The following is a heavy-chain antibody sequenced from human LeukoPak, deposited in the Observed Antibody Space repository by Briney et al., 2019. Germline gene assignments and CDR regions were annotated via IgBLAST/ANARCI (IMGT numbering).Heavy chain of an antibody. D-gene: IGHD2-2*01. CDR1: GYTFTDYY. Sequence: ASVKVSCKASGYTFTDYYMHWVRQAPGRGLEWMGWINPNSGGTNYPQKFQGWVTMTRDMSISTAYMELSRLRSDDTAVYYCARAGKGYCSSTSCLPIDYWGQGTLVTVSS. CDR2: INPNSGGT. CDR3: ARAGKGYCSSTSCLPIDY. V-gene: IGHV1-2*04. J-gene: IGHJ4*02.